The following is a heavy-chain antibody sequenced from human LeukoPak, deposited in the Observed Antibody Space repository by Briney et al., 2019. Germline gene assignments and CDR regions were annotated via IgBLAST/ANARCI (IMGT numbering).Heavy chain of an antibody. V-gene: IGHV4-31*03. CDR1: GGSISSGGYY. CDR2: IYYSGST. D-gene: IGHD3-3*01. CDR3: ARGRIVYYAFWRQDAFDI. Sequence: PSETLSLTCTVSGGSISSGGYYWSWIRQHPGTGLEWIGYIYYSGSTYYNPSLKSRVTISVDTSKNQFSLKLSSVTAADTAVYYCARGRIVYYAFWRQDAFDIWGQGTMVTVSS. J-gene: IGHJ3*02.